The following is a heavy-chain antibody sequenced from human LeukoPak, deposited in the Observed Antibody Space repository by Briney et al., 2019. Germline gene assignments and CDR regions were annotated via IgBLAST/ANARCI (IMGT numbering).Heavy chain of an antibody. J-gene: IGHJ4*02. Sequence: SETLSLTCAVYGGSFSGYYWSWIRQPPGKGLEWIGEINHSGSTNYNPSLKSRVTISVDTSKNQFSLKLSSVTAADTAVYYCARGRRGYVNDYWGQGTLVTVSS. CDR3: ARGRRGYVNDY. V-gene: IGHV4-34*01. CDR1: GGSFSGYY. CDR2: INHSGST. D-gene: IGHD3-10*02.